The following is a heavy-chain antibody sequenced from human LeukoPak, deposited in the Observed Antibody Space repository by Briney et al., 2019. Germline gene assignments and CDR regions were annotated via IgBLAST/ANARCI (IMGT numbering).Heavy chain of an antibody. V-gene: IGHV3-7*01. Sequence: PGGSLRLSCAASGFTFSSYWMSWVRQAPGKGLEWVANIKQDGSEKYYVDSVKGRFTISRDNAKNSLYLQMNSPRAEDTAVYYCARAPRIQYYYYYYMDVWGKGTTVTVSS. J-gene: IGHJ6*03. CDR2: IKQDGSEK. D-gene: IGHD5-18*01. CDR3: ARAPRIQYYYYYYMDV. CDR1: GFTFSSYW.